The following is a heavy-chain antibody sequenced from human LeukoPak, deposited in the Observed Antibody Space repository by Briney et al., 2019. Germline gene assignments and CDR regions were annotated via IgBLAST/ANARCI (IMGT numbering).Heavy chain of an antibody. J-gene: IGHJ4*02. CDR2: IIPIFGTA. CDR1: GGTFSSYA. D-gene: IGHD5-24*01. Sequence: GASVKVSCKASGGTFSSYAISWVRQAPGQGLEWMGGIIPIFGTANYAQKFQGRVTITTDEPTSTAYMELSSLRSEDTAVYYCARDALGRDGYNPFDYWGQGTLVTVSS. V-gene: IGHV1-69*05. CDR3: ARDALGRDGYNPFDY.